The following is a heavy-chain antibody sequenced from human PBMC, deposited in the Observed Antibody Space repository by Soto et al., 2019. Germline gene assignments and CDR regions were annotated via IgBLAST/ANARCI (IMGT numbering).Heavy chain of an antibody. D-gene: IGHD1-26*01. J-gene: IGHJ4*02. CDR2: IIPIFGTA. V-gene: IGHV1-69*01. Sequence: QVQPVQSGAEVKKPGSSVKVSCKASGGTFSRYAISWVRQAPGQGLEWMGGIIPIFGTANYAQKFQGRVTITADESTSTAYMELSSLRSEDTAVYYCARVDGGSYYPRDNWFDYWGQGTLVTVSS. CDR1: GGTFSRYA. CDR3: ARVDGGSYYPRDNWFDY.